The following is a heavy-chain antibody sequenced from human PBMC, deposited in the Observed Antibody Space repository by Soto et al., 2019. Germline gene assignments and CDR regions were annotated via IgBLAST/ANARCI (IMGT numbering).Heavy chain of an antibody. CDR2: ISDDGSTA. J-gene: IGHJ4*02. D-gene: IGHD1-1*01. V-gene: IGHV3-74*01. CDR1: GFTFSAYW. Sequence: LRLSCAVSGFTFSAYWMHWVRQVPGKGLTWVSRISDDGSTATYADSVKGRFVISRDNAKNSLYLEMNTLRVDDSGLYYCARGPRVSSTGTGAHWGRGTLVTVSS. CDR3: ARGPRVSSTGTGAH.